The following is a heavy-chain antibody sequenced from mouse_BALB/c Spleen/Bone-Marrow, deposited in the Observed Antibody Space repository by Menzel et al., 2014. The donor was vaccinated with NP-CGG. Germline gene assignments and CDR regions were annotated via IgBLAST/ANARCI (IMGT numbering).Heavy chain of an antibody. CDR1: GYTFTSYY. CDR2: INPSNGGT. J-gene: IGHJ1*01. V-gene: IGHV1S81*02. CDR3: TRSGTSWLRRSWYFDV. D-gene: IGHD2-2*01. Sequence: QVQLQQPGAELVKPGASVKLSCKASGYTFTSYYMYWVKRRPGQGLEWIGEINPSNGGTNFNEKFKSKATLTVDKSSSTAYMQLSSLTSEDSAVYYCTRSGTSWLRRSWYFDVWGAGTTVTVSS.